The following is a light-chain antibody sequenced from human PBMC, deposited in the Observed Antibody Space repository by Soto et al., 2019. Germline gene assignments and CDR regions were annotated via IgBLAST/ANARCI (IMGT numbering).Light chain of an antibody. CDR2: WAS. CDR1: QSVLYSSDNKNY. V-gene: IGKV4-1*01. J-gene: IGKJ3*01. CDR3: QQYYSAPFT. Sequence: DIVMTQSPDSLAVSLGERATIKCKSSQSVLYSSDNKNYLAWYQQKRGQPPKMVIYWASTRESGVPDRFSASGSGTDFTLTISSLQAEDVAVYYCQQYYSAPFTFGPGTKVDVK.